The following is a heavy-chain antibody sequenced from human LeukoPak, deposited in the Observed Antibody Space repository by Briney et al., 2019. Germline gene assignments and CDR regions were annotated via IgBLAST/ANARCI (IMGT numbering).Heavy chain of an antibody. CDR1: GGSISSYY. V-gene: IGHV4-59*01. Sequence: PSETLSLTCTVSGGSISSYYWSWIRQPPGKGLEWIGYIYYSGSTNYNPSLKSRVTISVDTSKNQFSLKLSSVTAADTAVYYCARDPSGSGWSLSDWGQGTPVTVSS. J-gene: IGHJ4*02. D-gene: IGHD6-19*01. CDR3: ARDPSGSGWSLSD. CDR2: IYYSGST.